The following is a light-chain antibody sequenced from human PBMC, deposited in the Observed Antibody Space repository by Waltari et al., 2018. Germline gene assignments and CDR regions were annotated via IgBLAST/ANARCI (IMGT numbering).Light chain of an antibody. CDR2: KAS. Sequence: DIQMTQSPSTLSASVGDRVTITCRASQSISSWLAWYQQKPGKAPKLLIYKASYLQSGVPSRFSGSGSGTEFTLTISSPQPDDFATYYCQHYNSYPWTFGQGTKVEIK. CDR3: QHYNSYPWT. CDR1: QSISSW. J-gene: IGKJ1*01. V-gene: IGKV1-5*03.